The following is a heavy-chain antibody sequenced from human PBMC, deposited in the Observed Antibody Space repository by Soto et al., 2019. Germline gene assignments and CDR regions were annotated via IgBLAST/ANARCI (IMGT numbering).Heavy chain of an antibody. Sequence: ASVKVSCKVSGYTLTELSMHWVRQAPGKGLEWMGGFDPEDGETIYAQKFQGRVTMTEDTSTDTAYMELSSLRSEDTAVYYCATLTISNKPLTGYYMPPIVYMDVWGKGTTVTVSS. CDR1: GYTLTELS. CDR3: ATLTISNKPLTGYYMPPIVYMDV. V-gene: IGHV1-24*01. CDR2: FDPEDGET. D-gene: IGHD3-9*01. J-gene: IGHJ6*03.